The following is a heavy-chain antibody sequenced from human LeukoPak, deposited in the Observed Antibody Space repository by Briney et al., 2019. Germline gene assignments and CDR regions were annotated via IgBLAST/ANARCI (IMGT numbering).Heavy chain of an antibody. CDR3: AKDRREWLVYSVSED. CDR2: ISGDGGST. J-gene: IGHJ4*02. D-gene: IGHD6-19*01. V-gene: IGHV3-43*02. CDR1: GFTFDDYA. Sequence: PGGSLRPSCAASGFTFDDYAMHWVRQAPGKGLEWVSLISGDGGSTYYADSVKGRFTISRDNSKNSLYLQMNSLRTEDTALYYCAKDRREWLVYSVSEDWGQGTLVTVSS.